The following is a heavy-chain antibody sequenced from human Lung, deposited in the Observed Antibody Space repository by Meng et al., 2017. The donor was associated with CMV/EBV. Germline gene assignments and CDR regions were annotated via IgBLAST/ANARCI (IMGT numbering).Heavy chain of an antibody. CDR2: ISNSGAYI. Sequence: GGSLRLXFAASGFTFSSYSMNWVRQAPGKGLEWVSSISNSGAYIYYADSVKGRFSISRDNAQNSLYLHMNSLRAEDTAVYYCTRDVSPRSSAYFAIYYFYAVDVWXHGTPVTVSS. J-gene: IGHJ6*02. CDR3: TRDVSPRSSAYFAIYYFYAVDV. D-gene: IGHD2-21*01. V-gene: IGHV3-21*01. CDR1: GFTFSSYS.